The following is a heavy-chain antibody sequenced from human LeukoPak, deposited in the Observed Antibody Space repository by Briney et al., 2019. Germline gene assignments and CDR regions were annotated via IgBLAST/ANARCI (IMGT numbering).Heavy chain of an antibody. V-gene: IGHV4-34*01. CDR2: INHSGST. CDR3: AREATGTPFDY. J-gene: IGHJ4*02. Sequence: PGGSLRLSCAASEFTFSNYWMSWVRQAPGKGLEWIGEINHSGSTNYNPSLKSRVTISVDTSKNQFSLKLSSVTAADTAVYYCAREATGTPFDYWGQGTLVTVSS. CDR1: EFTFSNYW. D-gene: IGHD1-1*01.